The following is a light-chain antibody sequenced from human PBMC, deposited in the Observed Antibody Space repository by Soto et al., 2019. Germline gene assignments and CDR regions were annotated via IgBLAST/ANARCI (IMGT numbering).Light chain of an antibody. CDR2: EDS. CDR3: CSYAGSSTS. V-gene: IGLV2-23*01. J-gene: IGLJ2*01. CDR1: SSDVGSYNL. Sequence: QPVLTQPASVSGSPGQSITISCTGTSSDVGSYNLVSWYQQHPGKAPKLMIYEDSKRPSGVSNRFSGSKSGNTASLTISGLQAEDEADYYCCSYAGSSTSFGGGTKVTVL.